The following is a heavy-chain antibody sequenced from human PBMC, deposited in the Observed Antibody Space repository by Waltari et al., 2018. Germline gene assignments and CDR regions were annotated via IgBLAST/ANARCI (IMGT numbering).Heavy chain of an antibody. Sequence: EVQLVESGGALIQPGGSLRLSCAVSGFFVSSNYMTWVRQAPGKGLEWVSVINSEDNDGNTNYAASVKGRFTISRDSSKNTVYLQLNNVRAEDTAVYFCARDRRYAHSRGYFDYWGRGTLVTVSA. CDR3: ARDRRYAHSRGYFDY. D-gene: IGHD3-16*01. J-gene: IGHJ4*02. CDR1: GFFVSSNY. CDR2: INSEDNDGNT. V-gene: IGHV3-53*01.